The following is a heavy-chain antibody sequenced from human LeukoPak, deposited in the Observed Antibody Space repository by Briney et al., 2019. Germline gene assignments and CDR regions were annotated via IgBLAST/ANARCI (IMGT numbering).Heavy chain of an antibody. CDR1: GYTFTGYY. V-gene: IGHV1-2*06. Sequence: ASVKVSCKASGYTFTGYYMHWVRQAPGQGLEWMGRINPNSGGTNYAQKFQGRVTMTRDTSISTAYMELSRLRSDDTAVYYCARALEDGWPFDYWGQGTLVNVSS. CDR3: ARALEDGWPFDY. J-gene: IGHJ4*02. D-gene: IGHD2-15*01. CDR2: INPNSGGT.